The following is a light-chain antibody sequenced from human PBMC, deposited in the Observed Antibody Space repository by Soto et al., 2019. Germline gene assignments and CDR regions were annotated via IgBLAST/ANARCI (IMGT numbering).Light chain of an antibody. V-gene: IGLV1-44*01. CDR1: SSNIGSNT. J-gene: IGLJ3*02. CDR3: AAWEDSLNGWV. Sequence: QSVLTQPPSASGTPGQRVIISCSGSSSNIGSNTVNWYQQLPGTAPKLLIYSNDQRPSGVPDRFSASKSGTAASLAISGLQSEVEAGYYCAAWEDSLNGWVFGGGTKLTVL. CDR2: SND.